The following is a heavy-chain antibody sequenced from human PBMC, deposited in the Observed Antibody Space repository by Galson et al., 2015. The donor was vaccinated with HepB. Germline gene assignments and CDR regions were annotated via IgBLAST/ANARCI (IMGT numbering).Heavy chain of an antibody. CDR1: GFTFSDYS. CDR2: ITGVGDAT. Sequence: SLRLSCAGSGFTFSDYSLTWVRQAPGKGLEWVSSITGVGDATSHANSVKGRFSISRDNSRNALYLQMNSLRVEDTAIYSCAKGVVTSIVKYGMGVRGQGTTVTVSS. J-gene: IGHJ6*02. V-gene: IGHV3-23*01. CDR3: AKGVVTSIVKYGMGV. D-gene: IGHD3-16*02.